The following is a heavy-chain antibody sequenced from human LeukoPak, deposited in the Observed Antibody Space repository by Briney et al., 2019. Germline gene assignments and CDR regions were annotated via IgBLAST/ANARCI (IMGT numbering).Heavy chain of an antibody. CDR1: GDSFSSVTDY. CDR3: ARLRYNWNDSK. CDR2: GDYSGGT. V-gene: IGHV4-39*01. J-gene: IGHJ4*02. Sequence: SETLSLTCTVSGDSFSSVTDYWAWIRQPPGKGLEWIASGDYSGGTYYNPSLESRVAISVDTSKNQFSLKLSSVTAADTAVYYCARLRYNWNDSKWGQGTLVTVSS. D-gene: IGHD1-1*01.